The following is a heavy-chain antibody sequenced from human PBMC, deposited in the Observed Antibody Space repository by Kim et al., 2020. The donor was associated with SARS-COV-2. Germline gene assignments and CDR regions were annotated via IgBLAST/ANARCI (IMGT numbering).Heavy chain of an antibody. CDR2: ISYDGSNK. J-gene: IGHJ4*02. D-gene: IGHD2-15*01. Sequence: GGSLRLSCAASGFTFSSYGMHWVRQAPGKGLEWVAVISYDGSNKYYADSVKGRFTISRDNSKNTLYLQMNSLRAEDTAVYYCAKGRGGLTVVTYPDDYWGQGTLVTVSS. CDR3: AKGRGGLTVVTYPDDY. V-gene: IGHV3-30*18. CDR1: GFTFSSYG.